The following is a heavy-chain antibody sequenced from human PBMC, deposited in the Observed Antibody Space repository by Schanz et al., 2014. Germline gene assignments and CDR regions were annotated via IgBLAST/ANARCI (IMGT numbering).Heavy chain of an antibody. D-gene: IGHD2-8*02. CDR3: AKSLESCPGGRCSRGYFDY. Sequence: DVQLLESGGGLVQPGGSLRLSCAASGFTFTNYAMSWVRQAPGKGLEWVSSISTSGTYMYIADSLKGRLTISRDNFKGALYLQMSSLRAEDTAVYYCAKSLESCPGGRCSRGYFDYWGQGTLVTVSS. CDR2: ISTSGTYM. CDR1: GFTFTNYA. J-gene: IGHJ4*02. V-gene: IGHV3-23*01.